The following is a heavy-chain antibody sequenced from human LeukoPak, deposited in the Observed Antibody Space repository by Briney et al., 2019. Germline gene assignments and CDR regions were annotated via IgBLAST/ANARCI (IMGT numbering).Heavy chain of an antibody. Sequence: SETLSLTCTVSGGSISGYYWTWIRQPPGKGLEWIGYISYSGSTSSHPSLKSRVTISLDTSKNQFSLKLASVTAADTAVYYCVRGYSGYPYYLDYWGQGTLVTVSS. CDR3: VRGYSGYPYYLDY. J-gene: IGHJ4*02. CDR1: GGSISGYY. V-gene: IGHV4-59*08. CDR2: ISYSGST. D-gene: IGHD5-12*01.